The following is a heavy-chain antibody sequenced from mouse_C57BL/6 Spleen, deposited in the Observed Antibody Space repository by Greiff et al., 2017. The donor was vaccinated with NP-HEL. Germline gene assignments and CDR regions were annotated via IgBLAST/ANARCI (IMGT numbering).Heavy chain of an antibody. CDR1: GYTFTDYY. Sequence: QLQQSGPELVKPGASVKISCKASGYTFTDYYMNWVKQSHGKSLEWIGDINPNNGGTSYNQKFKGKATLTVDKSSSTAYMELSSLTSEDSAVYYCARDYAMDYWGQGTSVTVSS. CDR2: INPNNGGT. CDR3: ARDYAMDY. V-gene: IGHV1-26*01. J-gene: IGHJ4*01.